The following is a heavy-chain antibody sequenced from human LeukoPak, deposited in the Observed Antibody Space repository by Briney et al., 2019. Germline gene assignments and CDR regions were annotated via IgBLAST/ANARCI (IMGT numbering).Heavy chain of an antibody. V-gene: IGHV3-21*01. D-gene: IGHD3-10*01. Sequence: GGSRRLSCAASGFTFSSYSMNWVRQAPGKGLEWVSSISSSRSYIYYADSGKGRFTISRDNAKNSLYLQMNSLRAEDTAVYYCARVMVRGVILNWFDPWGQGTLVTVSS. CDR3: ARVMVRGVILNWFDP. J-gene: IGHJ5*02. CDR2: ISSSRSYI. CDR1: GFTFSSYS.